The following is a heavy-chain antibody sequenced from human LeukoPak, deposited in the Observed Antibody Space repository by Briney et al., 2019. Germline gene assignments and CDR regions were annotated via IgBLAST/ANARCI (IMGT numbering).Heavy chain of an antibody. CDR1: GGSFSGYY. Sequence: SETLSLTCAVYGGSFSGYYWSWIRQPPGKGLEWIGYIYYSGSTNYNPSLKSRVTISVDTSKNQFSLKLSSVTAADTAVYYCARGWYSSAHYYFDYWGQGTLVTVSS. V-gene: IGHV4-59*01. J-gene: IGHJ4*02. D-gene: IGHD6-19*01. CDR2: IYYSGST. CDR3: ARGWYSSAHYYFDY.